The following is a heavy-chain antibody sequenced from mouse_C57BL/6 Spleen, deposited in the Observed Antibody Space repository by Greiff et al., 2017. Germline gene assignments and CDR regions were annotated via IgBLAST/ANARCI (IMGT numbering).Heavy chain of an antibody. D-gene: IGHD2-3*01. J-gene: IGHJ1*03. CDR1: GSTFTSYW. CDR3: ARWLLQNWYFDV. Sequence: QVQLQQPGAELVKPGASVTMSCKASGSTFTSYWITWRKQRPGQGLEWIGDIIPGSGSTNYNEKFKGKATLTVDNSSSTAYMQLSSLTSEDYAVYNCARWLLQNWYFDVWGTETAITVSS. CDR2: IIPGSGST. V-gene: IGHV1-55*01.